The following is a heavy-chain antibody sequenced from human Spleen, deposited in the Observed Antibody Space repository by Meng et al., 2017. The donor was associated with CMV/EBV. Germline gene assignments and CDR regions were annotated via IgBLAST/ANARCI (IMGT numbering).Heavy chain of an antibody. V-gene: IGHV1-8*03. D-gene: IGHD2-2*02. Sequence: ASVKVSCKASGYTFTSYDINWVRQATGQGLEWMGWMNPNSGNTGYAQKFQGRVTITRNTSISTAYMELSSLRSEDTAVYYCARVGPGDCSRTTCYNAYYYYGMDVWGQGTTVTVSS. CDR3: ARVGPGDCSRTTCYNAYYYYGMDV. CDR2: MNPNSGNT. J-gene: IGHJ6*02. CDR1: GYTFTSYD.